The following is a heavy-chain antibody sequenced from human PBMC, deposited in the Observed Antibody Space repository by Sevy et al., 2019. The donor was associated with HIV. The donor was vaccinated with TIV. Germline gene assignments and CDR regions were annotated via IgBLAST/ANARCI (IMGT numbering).Heavy chain of an antibody. V-gene: IGHV3-21*01. CDR3: ARGAYTISDDFDY. CDR2: ISSSSSYI. CDR1: GFTFSSYS. Sequence: GESLKISCAASGFTFSSYSMNWVRQAPGKGLEWVSSISSSSSYIYYADSVKGRFTISRDNAKNSLYLQMNSLRAEDTAVYYCARGAYTISDDFDYWGQGTLVTVSS. D-gene: IGHD2-21*01. J-gene: IGHJ4*02.